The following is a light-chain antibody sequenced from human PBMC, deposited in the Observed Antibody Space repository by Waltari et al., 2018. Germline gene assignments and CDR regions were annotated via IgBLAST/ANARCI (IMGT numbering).Light chain of an antibody. Sequence: QSALTQPASVSASPGQSITISCTGTSVDVGGYNFVPWSQQPPGKAPTPLIYDAFKRPSGVYNRFSGSKSLNTASLSISGLQAEDEGVYYCSAYTSWSTVIFGGGTKLAVL. CDR1: SVDVGGYNF. J-gene: IGLJ2*01. V-gene: IGLV2-14*03. CDR3: SAYTSWSTVI. CDR2: DAF.